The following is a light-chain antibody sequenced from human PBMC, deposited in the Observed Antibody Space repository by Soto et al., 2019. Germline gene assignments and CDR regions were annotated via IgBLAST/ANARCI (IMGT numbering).Light chain of an antibody. CDR1: QFIGSN. CDR3: QQYNNWPPLT. Sequence: MTQSPATLSVSPGERATLSCRASQFIGSNLAWNQQKPGEAPRLLMYDASSRATGIPARFSGSGSGTEFALTISSLQSEDFAIYYCQQYNNWPPLTFGGGTKVEIK. J-gene: IGKJ4*01. CDR2: DAS. V-gene: IGKV3-15*01.